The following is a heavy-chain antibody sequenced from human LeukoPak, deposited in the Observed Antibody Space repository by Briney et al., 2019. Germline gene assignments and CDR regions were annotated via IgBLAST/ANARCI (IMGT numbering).Heavy chain of an antibody. CDR3: ARDGGRITMVRGVDY. CDR1: GGSFSGYY. CDR2: INHSGSN. J-gene: IGHJ4*02. Sequence: SETLSLTCAVYGGSFSGYYWSWVRQPPGKGLEWIGEINHSGSNNYNPSLKSGVTISVDTSKNQFSLKLSTETAANTAVYYCARDGGRITMVRGVDYWGQGTLVTVSS. V-gene: IGHV4-34*01. D-gene: IGHD3-10*01.